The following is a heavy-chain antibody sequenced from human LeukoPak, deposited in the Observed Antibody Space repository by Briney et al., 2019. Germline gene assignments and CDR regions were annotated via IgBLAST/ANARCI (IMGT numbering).Heavy chain of an antibody. CDR3: ARAPPYCSSTSCINWFDP. CDR2: INLSGST. Sequence: SETLSLTCAVYGGSFSGYYWSWIRQPPGKGLEWIGEINLSGSTNYNPSLKSRVTISVDTSKNQFSLKLSSVTAADTAVYYCARAPPYCSSTSCINWFDPWGQGTLVTVSS. J-gene: IGHJ5*02. CDR1: GGSFSGYY. V-gene: IGHV4-34*01. D-gene: IGHD2-2*01.